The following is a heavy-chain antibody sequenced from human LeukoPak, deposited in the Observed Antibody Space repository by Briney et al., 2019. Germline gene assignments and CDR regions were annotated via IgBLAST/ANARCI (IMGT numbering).Heavy chain of an antibody. D-gene: IGHD3-22*01. CDR3: ARVVSSGYLDY. V-gene: IGHV1-2*04. CDR2: INPNSGGT. CDR1: GYTFTNYY. J-gene: IGHJ4*02. Sequence: ASVKVSCKASGYTFTNYYMHWVRQAPGQGLEWMGWINPNSGGTNYAQKFQGWVTMTRDTSISTAYMELSRLRSDDTAVYYCARVVSSGYLDYWGQGTLVTVSS.